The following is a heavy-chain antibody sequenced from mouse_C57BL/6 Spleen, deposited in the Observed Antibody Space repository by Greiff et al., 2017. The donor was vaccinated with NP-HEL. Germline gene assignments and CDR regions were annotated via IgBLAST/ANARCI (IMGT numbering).Heavy chain of an antibody. D-gene: IGHD4-1*02. CDR1: GYNFTSYW. CDR3: ARSLNWESYAMDY. J-gene: IGHJ4*01. CDR2: INPSNGGT. V-gene: IGHV1-53*01. Sequence: QVQLQQPGTELVKPGASVKLSCKASGYNFTSYWMHWVKQRPGQGLEWIGNINPSNGGTNYNEKFKSKATLTVDKSSSTAYMQLSSLTSDDSAVYYCARSLNWESYAMDYWGQGTSVTVAS.